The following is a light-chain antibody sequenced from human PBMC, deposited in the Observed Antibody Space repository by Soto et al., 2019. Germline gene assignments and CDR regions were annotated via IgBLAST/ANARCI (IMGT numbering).Light chain of an antibody. V-gene: IGKV3-20*01. J-gene: IGKJ1*01. CDR1: QSVSSSY. CDR3: QQYGSSPRT. Sequence: EIVLTQSPGTLSLSPGEIATLSCRASQSVSSSYLAWYQQKPGKAPRLPIYGASSRATGIPDRFSGSGSGTDFTLTISRLEPEDFAVYYCQQYGSSPRTFGQGTKVEIK. CDR2: GAS.